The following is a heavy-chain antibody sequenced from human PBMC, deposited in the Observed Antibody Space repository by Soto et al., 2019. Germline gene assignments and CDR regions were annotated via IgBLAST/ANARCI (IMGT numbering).Heavy chain of an antibody. CDR3: ARHATYYDILSGYYFDY. CDR2: INPGDSET. J-gene: IGHJ4*02. V-gene: IGHV5-51*01. CDR1: GYSFTSYW. Sequence: GESLKISCKGSGYSFTSYWIACVRQMPGRGLEWMAIINPGDSETKYSPSFQGQVTISADKSINTAYLQWSSLEASDIAMYYCARHATYYDILSGYYFDYWGQGTQVTVSS. D-gene: IGHD3-9*01.